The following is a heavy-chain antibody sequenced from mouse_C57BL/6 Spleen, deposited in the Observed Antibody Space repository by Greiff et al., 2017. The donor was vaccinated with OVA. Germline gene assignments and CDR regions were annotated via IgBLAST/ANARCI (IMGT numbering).Heavy chain of an antibody. Sequence: VKLMESGPGLVQPSQSLSITCTVSGFSLTSYGVHWVRQSPGKGLEWLGVIWSGGSTDYNAAFISRLSISKDNSKSQVFFKMNSLQADDTAIYYCARIYYDYNYAMDYWGQGTSVTVSS. CDR3: ARIYYDYNYAMDY. V-gene: IGHV2-2*01. CDR2: IWSGGST. D-gene: IGHD2-4*01. J-gene: IGHJ4*01. CDR1: GFSLTSYG.